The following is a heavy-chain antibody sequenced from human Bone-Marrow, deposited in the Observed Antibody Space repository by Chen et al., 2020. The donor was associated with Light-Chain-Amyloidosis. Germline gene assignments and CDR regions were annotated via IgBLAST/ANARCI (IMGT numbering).Heavy chain of an antibody. CDR1: GGSISSSNYY. D-gene: IGHD6-6*01. CDR2: IYYSGST. J-gene: IGHJ5*02. V-gene: IGHV4-39*01. Sequence: QLQLQESGPGLVKPSETLSLTCTVSGGSISSSNYYWGWIRQPPGKGLEWIGIIYYSGSTHYNPSLKSRVTMPVDTSKNQFSLKLSSVTAADTAVYYCARHRSESIAARLYWWFDHWGQGTLVTVSS. CDR3: ARHRSESIAARLYWWFDH.